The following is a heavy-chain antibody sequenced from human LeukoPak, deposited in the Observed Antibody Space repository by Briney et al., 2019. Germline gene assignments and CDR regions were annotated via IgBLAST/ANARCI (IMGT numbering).Heavy chain of an antibody. D-gene: IGHD3-22*01. J-gene: IGHJ6*03. Sequence: GGSLRLSCAASGFTFSSYEMNWVRQAPGKGLEWVSYISSSGSTIYYADSVKGRLTIYRDNAKNSLYLQMNSLRGEDTAVYYCAEIAITMIRGVWGKGTTVTI. CDR3: AEIAITMIRGV. V-gene: IGHV3-48*03. CDR1: GFTFSSYE. CDR2: ISSSGSTI.